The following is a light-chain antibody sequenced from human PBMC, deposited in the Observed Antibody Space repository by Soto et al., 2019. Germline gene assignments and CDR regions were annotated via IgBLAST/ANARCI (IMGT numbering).Light chain of an antibody. CDR2: DAS. Sequence: EIVLTQSPATLSLSPGERATLSCRASQSVSSYLAWYQQKPGQAPRLLIYDASNRATSIPARFSGSGSGTDFTLTISSLEPEDFAVYYCQQRSNCPTFGPGTKVDIK. CDR1: QSVSSY. CDR3: QQRSNCPT. V-gene: IGKV3-11*01. J-gene: IGKJ3*01.